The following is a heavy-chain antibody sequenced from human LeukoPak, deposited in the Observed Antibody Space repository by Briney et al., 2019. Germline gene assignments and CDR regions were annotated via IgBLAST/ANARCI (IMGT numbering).Heavy chain of an antibody. D-gene: IGHD6-13*01. CDR3: AGKYSSSWYGLDY. CDR1: GGTFSSYA. V-gene: IGHV1-69*05. Sequence: SVKASCKASGGTFSSYAISWVRQAPGQGLEWMGRIIPIFGTANYAQKFQGRVTITTDESTSTAYMELSSLRSEDTAVYYCAGKYSSSWYGLDYWGQGTLVTVSS. J-gene: IGHJ4*02. CDR2: IIPIFGTA.